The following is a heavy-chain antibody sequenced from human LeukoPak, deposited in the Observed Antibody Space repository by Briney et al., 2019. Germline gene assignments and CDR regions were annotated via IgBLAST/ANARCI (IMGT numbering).Heavy chain of an antibody. V-gene: IGHV3-74*01. Sequence: GGSLRLSCAVSGFTFSSYWMHWVRQAPGKGLVWVSRIDRDGSRINYADSVKGRFTISRDNGKNTLFLQMNSPRAEDAAVYYCVRGNDYGGPHYWGQGTLVAVSS. D-gene: IGHD4-23*01. CDR2: IDRDGSRI. CDR3: VRGNDYGGPHY. J-gene: IGHJ4*02. CDR1: GFTFSSYW.